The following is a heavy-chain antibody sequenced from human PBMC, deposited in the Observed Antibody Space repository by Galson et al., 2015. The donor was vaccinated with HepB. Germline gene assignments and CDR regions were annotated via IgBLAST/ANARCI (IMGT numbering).Heavy chain of an antibody. D-gene: IGHD1-20*01. CDR2: IDWNDVK. CDR3: ARSSRGAYNFELDS. Sequence: PALVKPTQTLTLTCTFSGFSLSASGMRIYWIRQPPGKALEWLARIDWNDVKYYSTSLKTRLTISKDTSKNQVVLTMTNMDPVDTATYYCARSSRGAYNFELDSWGQGTLVTVSS. V-gene: IGHV2-70*04. CDR1: GFSLSASGMR. J-gene: IGHJ4*02.